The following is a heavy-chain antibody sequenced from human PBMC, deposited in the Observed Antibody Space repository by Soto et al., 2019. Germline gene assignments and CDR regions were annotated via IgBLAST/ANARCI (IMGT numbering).Heavy chain of an antibody. Sequence: QVQLQESGPGLVKPSETLSLTCTVSGGSISRGGHYWNWIRQRPGQGLEWIGYIYASGNSYYKPSLRNRVSISLDTSKNQVSLQLTSVTAADTAVYYCAKSLTQAAFDSWGQGALVTVSS. J-gene: IGHJ4*02. CDR3: AKSLTQAAFDS. D-gene: IGHD6-25*01. CDR1: GGSISRGGHY. CDR2: IYASGNS. V-gene: IGHV4-31*03.